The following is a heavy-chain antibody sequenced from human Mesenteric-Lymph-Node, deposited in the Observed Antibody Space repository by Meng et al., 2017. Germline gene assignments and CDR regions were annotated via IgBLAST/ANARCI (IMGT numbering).Heavy chain of an antibody. CDR3: ARGYVATETHYYGMDV. Sequence: ASVKVSCKAFGYTFTSYGISWVRQAPGQGLEWMGWISAYNGNTNYAQKLQGRVTMTTDTSTSTAYMELRSLRSDDTAVYYCARGYVATETHYYGMDVWGQGTTVTVSS. J-gene: IGHJ6*02. CDR1: GYTFTSYG. D-gene: IGHD5-12*01. CDR2: ISAYNGNT. V-gene: IGHV1-18*01.